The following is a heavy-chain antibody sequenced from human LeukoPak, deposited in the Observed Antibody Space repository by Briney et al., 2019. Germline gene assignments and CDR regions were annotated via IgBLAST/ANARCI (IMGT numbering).Heavy chain of an antibody. V-gene: IGHV1-2*02. J-gene: IGHJ6*02. CDR2: INPSSGGT. Sequence: GASVKVSCKASGYTFTGYYMHWVRQAPGQGLEWMGWINPSSGGTNYAQKFQGRVTMTRDTSISTAYMELSRLRSDDTAVYYCARAVITIFGVVIPPYYYYGMDVWGQGTTVTVSS. CDR3: ARAVITIFGVVIPPYYYYGMDV. D-gene: IGHD3-3*01. CDR1: GYTFTGYY.